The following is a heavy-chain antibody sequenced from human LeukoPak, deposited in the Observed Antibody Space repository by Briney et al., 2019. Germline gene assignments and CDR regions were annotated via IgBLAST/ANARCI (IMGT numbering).Heavy chain of an antibody. J-gene: IGHJ4*02. Sequence: ASVKVSCKASGYTFTSYGISWVRQAPGQGLEWMGWISAYNGNTNYAQKLQGRVTVTTDTSTSTAYMELRSLRSDDTAVYYCATGYCSGGSCHYPYYFDYWGQGTLVTVSS. V-gene: IGHV1-18*01. CDR2: ISAYNGNT. CDR1: GYTFTSYG. D-gene: IGHD2-15*01. CDR3: ATGYCSGGSCHYPYYFDY.